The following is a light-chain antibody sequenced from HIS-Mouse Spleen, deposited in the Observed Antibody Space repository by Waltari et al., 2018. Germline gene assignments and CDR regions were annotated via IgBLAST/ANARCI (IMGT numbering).Light chain of an antibody. CDR1: QGISSY. CDR3: QQYYSYPYT. Sequence: TQPPSVSGSPGQSVTITCRASQGISSYLAWYQQKPGKAPKLLIYAASTLQSGVPSRFSGSGSGTDFTLTISCLQSEDFATYYCQQYYSYPYTFGQGTKLEIK. V-gene: IGKV1-8*01. CDR2: AAS. J-gene: IGKJ2*01.